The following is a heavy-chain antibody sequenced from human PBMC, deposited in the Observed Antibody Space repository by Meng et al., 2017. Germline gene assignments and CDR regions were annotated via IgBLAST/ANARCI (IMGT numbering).Heavy chain of an antibody. CDR3: AKVQSYYGDLPC. V-gene: IGHV3-23*01. D-gene: IGHD4-17*01. CDR1: GFTFSSYA. Sequence: GGSLRLSCAASGFTFSSYAMSWVRQAPGKGLEWVSAISGSGGSTYYADSVKGRFTISRDNSKNTLYLQMNSLGAEDTAVYYCAKVQSYYGDLPCWGQGTLVTVSS. CDR2: ISGSGGST. J-gene: IGHJ4*02.